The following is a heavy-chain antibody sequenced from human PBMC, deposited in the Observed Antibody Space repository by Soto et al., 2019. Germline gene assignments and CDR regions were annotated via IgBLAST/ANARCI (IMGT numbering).Heavy chain of an antibody. CDR2: MYPGGST. CDR1: GDSISSGGYS. V-gene: IGHV4-30-2*01. J-gene: IGHJ3*02. CDR3: ATYRKFFQI. Sequence: PSETLSLTCAVSGDSISSGGYSWSWVRQPPGKGLEWIGYMYPGGSTSYNPSLKSRVTISVDRSKNQFSLKLSSVTAADTAVYYCATYRKFFQIWGQGTKVTVSS.